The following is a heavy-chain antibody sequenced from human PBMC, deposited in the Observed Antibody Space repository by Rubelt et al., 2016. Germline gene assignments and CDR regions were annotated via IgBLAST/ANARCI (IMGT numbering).Heavy chain of an antibody. J-gene: IGHJ5*01. CDR1: GGFVSSGSHY. CDR2: VYYSGST. V-gene: IGHV4-61*01. Sequence: QAQLQESGPGLVKPSETLSLTCPVFGGFVSSGSHYCTWIRQSPGKGLEWIGYVYYSGSTTYNPSLKSRVAVSGDTSKNQFTLNLRAVTAADTAVYYCARESSAHSGSYDSWGQGTLVTVSS. CDR3: ARESSAHSGSYDS. D-gene: IGHD1-26*01.